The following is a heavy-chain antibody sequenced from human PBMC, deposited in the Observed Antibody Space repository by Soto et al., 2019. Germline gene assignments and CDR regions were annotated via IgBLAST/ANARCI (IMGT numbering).Heavy chain of an antibody. CDR2: INVGNGNT. Sequence: ASVKVSCKSSGYIFIDYTMHWVRQAPGQRLEWMGWINVGNGNTKYSQKFQGRVTMTRNTSISTAYMELSSLRSEDTAVYYCASRFLEWSLQLDAFDIWGQGTMVTVSS. D-gene: IGHD3-3*01. V-gene: IGHV1-3*01. J-gene: IGHJ3*02. CDR1: GYIFIDYT. CDR3: ASRFLEWSLQLDAFDI.